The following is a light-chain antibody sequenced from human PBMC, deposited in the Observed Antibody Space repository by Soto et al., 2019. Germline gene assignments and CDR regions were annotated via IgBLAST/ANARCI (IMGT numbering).Light chain of an antibody. V-gene: IGKV3-20*01. J-gene: IGKJ5*01. Sequence: TQSPVSLSASVGDRVTITCRASQSISSNYLAWYQQKPGQAPRLLIYGDFTRATGIPDRFSGSGSGTDFTLTISSLEPEDYAVYHCQQYGNSPITFGQGTRLEIK. CDR1: QSISSNY. CDR3: QQYGNSPIT. CDR2: GDF.